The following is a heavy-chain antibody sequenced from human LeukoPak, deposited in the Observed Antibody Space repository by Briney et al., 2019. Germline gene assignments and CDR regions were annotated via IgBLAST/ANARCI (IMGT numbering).Heavy chain of an antibody. CDR3: ARKLLWFGELSPLAY. CDR2: ISSYNGNT. J-gene: IGHJ4*02. D-gene: IGHD3-10*01. Sequence: GASVKVSCKASGYTLTSYGISWVRQAPGQGLEWMGWISSYNGNTNYPQKLQGRVTLTTDTSTSTAYMELRSLRCDDTAVYYCARKLLWFGELSPLAYWGQGTLVTVSS. CDR1: GYTLTSYG. V-gene: IGHV1-18*01.